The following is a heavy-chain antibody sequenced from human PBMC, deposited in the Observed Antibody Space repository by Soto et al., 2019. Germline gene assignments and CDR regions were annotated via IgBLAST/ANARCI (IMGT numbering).Heavy chain of an antibody. J-gene: IGHJ6*03. CDR3: VVLPGAYYYMDV. Sequence: PSEPLSLTCAVYGGSFSGYYWSWIRQPPGKGLEWIGEINHSGSTNYNPSLKSRVTISVYTSKNQFSLKLSSVTAADTAVYYCVVLPGAYYYMDVWGKGTTVTVSS. D-gene: IGHD3-16*01. V-gene: IGHV4-34*01. CDR2: INHSGST. CDR1: GGSFSGYY.